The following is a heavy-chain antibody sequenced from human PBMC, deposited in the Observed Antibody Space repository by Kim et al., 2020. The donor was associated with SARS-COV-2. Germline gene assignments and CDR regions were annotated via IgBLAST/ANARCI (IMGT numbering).Heavy chain of an antibody. V-gene: IGHV3-30-3*01. CDR1: GFTFSSYA. D-gene: IGHD6-6*01. CDR3: ARDEGSSSRTTFDY. Sequence: GGSLRLSCAASGFTFSSYAMHWVRQAPGKGLEWVAVISYDGSNKYYADSVKGRFTISRDNSKNTLYLQMNSLRAEDTAVYYCARDEGSSSRTTFDYWGQG. J-gene: IGHJ4*02. CDR2: ISYDGSNK.